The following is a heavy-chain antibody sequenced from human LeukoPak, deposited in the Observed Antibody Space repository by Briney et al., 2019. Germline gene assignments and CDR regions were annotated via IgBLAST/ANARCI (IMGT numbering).Heavy chain of an antibody. CDR1: GGSISSYY. CDR3: ARPGTTSVFAFDI. V-gene: IGHV4-59*08. D-gene: IGHD1-1*01. J-gene: IGHJ3*02. Sequence: PSETLSLTCTVSGGSISSYYWSWIRQPPGKGLEWIGYIYYSGSTNYNPSLKSRVTISVDTSKNQFSLKLSSVTAADTAVYYCARPGTTSVFAFDIWGQGTMVTVSS. CDR2: IYYSGST.